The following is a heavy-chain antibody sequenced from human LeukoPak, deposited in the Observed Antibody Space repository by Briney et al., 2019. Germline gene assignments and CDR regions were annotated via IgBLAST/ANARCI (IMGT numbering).Heavy chain of an antibody. CDR3: ARSQPRRRILGIRRSNAFDV. D-gene: IGHD1-26*01. CDR2: IYPRCSAV. Sequence: GESLTISFTTPGYIFTTYLISWVRPMPGGGLEWMGIIYPRCSAVTYSPSSQGQVIISPDTSTNTAYLQWSSLKASDPAMYFCARSQPRRRILGIRRSNAFDVWGQGTMVTVSS. J-gene: IGHJ3*01. CDR1: GYIFTTYL. V-gene: IGHV5-51*01.